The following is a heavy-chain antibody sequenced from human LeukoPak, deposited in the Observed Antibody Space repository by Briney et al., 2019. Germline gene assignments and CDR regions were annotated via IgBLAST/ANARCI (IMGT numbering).Heavy chain of an antibody. V-gene: IGHV4-39*01. J-gene: IGHJ5*02. D-gene: IGHD3-22*01. CDR3: AITSSGYYYGSFDP. Sequence: SETLCLTCTVSGGSISSSSYYWGWIRQPPGKGLEWIGSIYYSGSTYYNPSLKSRVTISVDTSKNQFSLKLSSVTAADTAVYYCAITSSGYYYGSFDPWGQGTLVTVSS. CDR2: IYYSGST. CDR1: GGSISSSSYY.